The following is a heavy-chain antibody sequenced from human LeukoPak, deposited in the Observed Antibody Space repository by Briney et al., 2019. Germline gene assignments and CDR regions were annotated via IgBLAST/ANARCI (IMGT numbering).Heavy chain of an antibody. Sequence: GGSLRLSCAASGFTFSSYAMSWVRQAPGKGLEWVSAISGSGGSTYYADSVKGRFTISRDNSKNTLYLQMNSLRAEDTAVYYCAKDPSGSYGSRLAFDIWGQGTMVTVSS. D-gene: IGHD1-26*01. CDR1: GFTFSSYA. CDR3: AKDPSGSYGSRLAFDI. J-gene: IGHJ3*02. CDR2: ISGSGGST. V-gene: IGHV3-23*01.